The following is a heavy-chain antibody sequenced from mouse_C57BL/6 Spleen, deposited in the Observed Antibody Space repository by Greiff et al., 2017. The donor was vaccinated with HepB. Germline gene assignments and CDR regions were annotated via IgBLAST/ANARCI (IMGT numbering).Heavy chain of an antibody. CDR3: ARSIYDGYYDDY. D-gene: IGHD2-3*01. CDR2: IHPNSGST. V-gene: IGHV1-64*01. Sequence: VKLQQPGAELVKPGASVKLSCKASGYTFTSYWMHWVKQRPGQGLEWIGMIHPNSGSTNYNEKFKSKATLTVDKSSSTAYMQLSSLTSEDSAVYYCARSIYDGYYDDYWGQGTTRTVSS. CDR1: GYTFTSYW. J-gene: IGHJ2*01.